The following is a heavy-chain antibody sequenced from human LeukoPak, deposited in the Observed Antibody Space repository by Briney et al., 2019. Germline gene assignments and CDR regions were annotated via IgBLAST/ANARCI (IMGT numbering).Heavy chain of an antibody. CDR2: ISTYNGNT. Sequence: GASVKVSCKASGGTFSSYAISWVRQAPGQGLEWMGWISTYNGNTNYAQKLQGRVTMTTDTSTSTAYMELRSLRSEDTAVYYCARGGYSYGQEAFDIWGQGTMVTVSS. J-gene: IGHJ3*02. V-gene: IGHV1-18*01. CDR1: GGTFSSYA. D-gene: IGHD5-18*01. CDR3: ARGGYSYGQEAFDI.